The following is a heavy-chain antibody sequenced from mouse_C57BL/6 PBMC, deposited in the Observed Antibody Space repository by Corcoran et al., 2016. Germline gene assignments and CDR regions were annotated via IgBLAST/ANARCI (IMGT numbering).Heavy chain of an antibody. J-gene: IGHJ2*01. CDR1: GYTFTTYG. D-gene: IGHD1-1*01. CDR3: ARGITTGLLDY. CDR2: INTYSGVP. V-gene: IGHV9-3*01. Sequence: QIQLVQSGPELKKPGETVKISCKASGYTFTTYGMSWVKQAPGKGLKWMGWINTYSGVPTYADDFKGRFAFSLETSASTAYLQINNLKNEDTATYFCARGITTGLLDYWGQGTTLTVSS.